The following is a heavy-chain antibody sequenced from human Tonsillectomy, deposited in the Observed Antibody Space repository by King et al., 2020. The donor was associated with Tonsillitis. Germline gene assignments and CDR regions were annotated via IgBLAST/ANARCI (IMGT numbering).Heavy chain of an antibody. Sequence: VQLVESGGGVVQPGRSLRLSCAASGFTFSSYAMHWVRQAPGKGLEWVAVISYDGSNKYYADSVKGRFTIYRDNSKNTLYLQMNSLRAEDTDVYYCASLYDSNGYADDGAFDIWGQGKMVTVSS. CDR1: GFTFSSYA. CDR3: ASLYDSNGYADDGAFDI. J-gene: IGHJ3*02. D-gene: IGHD3-22*01. V-gene: IGHV3-30-3*01. CDR2: ISYDGSNK.